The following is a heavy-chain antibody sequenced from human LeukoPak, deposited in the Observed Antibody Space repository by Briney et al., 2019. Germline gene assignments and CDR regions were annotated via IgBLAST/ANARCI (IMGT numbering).Heavy chain of an antibody. D-gene: IGHD2-2*01. CDR1: GFTFSSYA. CDR2: ISGSGGST. J-gene: IGHJ6*03. CDR3: ARGGIVVVPAAIISDYYYYMDV. V-gene: IGHV3-23*01. Sequence: AGGSLRLSCAASGFTFSSYAMSWVRQAPGKGLEWVSAISGSGGSTYYADSVKGRFTISRDNSKNTLYLQMNSLRAEDTAVYYCARGGIVVVPAAIISDYYYYMDVWGKGTTVTISS.